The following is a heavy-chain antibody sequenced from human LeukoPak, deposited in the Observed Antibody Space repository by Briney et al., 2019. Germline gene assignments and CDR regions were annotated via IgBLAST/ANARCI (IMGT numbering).Heavy chain of an antibody. J-gene: IGHJ4*02. V-gene: IGHV4-34*01. CDR2: INHSGST. CDR3: ARRGRFDY. Sequence: SETLSLTCAVYGGSFSGYYWSWIRQPPGKGLEWIGEINHSGSTNYNPSLKSRVTISVDTSKNQFSLKLSSVTAADTAVYCCARRGRFDYWGQGTLVTVSS. CDR1: GGSFSGYY.